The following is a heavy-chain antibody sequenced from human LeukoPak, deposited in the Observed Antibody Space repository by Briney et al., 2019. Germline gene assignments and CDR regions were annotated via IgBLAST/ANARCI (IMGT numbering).Heavy chain of an antibody. D-gene: IGHD2-2*01. CDR3: ARPRYCSSTSCSSFGY. CDR1: GGSISSYY. Sequence: SETLSLTCTVSGGSISSYYWSWIRQPPGKGLEWIGYIYYSGSTNYNPSLKSRVTISVDTSKNQFSLRLSSVTAADTAVYYCARPRYCSSTSCSSFGYWGQGTLVTVSS. CDR2: IYYSGST. V-gene: IGHV4-59*01. J-gene: IGHJ4*02.